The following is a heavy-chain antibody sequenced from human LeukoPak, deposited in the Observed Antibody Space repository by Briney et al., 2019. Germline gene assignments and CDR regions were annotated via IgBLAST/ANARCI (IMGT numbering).Heavy chain of an antibody. CDR1: GYTFTSYA. D-gene: IGHD3-3*01. V-gene: IGHV7-4-1*02. CDR2: INTNTGNP. Sequence: ASVKVSCKASGYTFTSYAMNWVRQAPGQGLEWMGWINTNTGNPTYAQGFTGRFVFSLDTSVSTAYPQISSLKAEDTAVYYCAREGATIFAELNWFDPWGQGTLVTVSS. J-gene: IGHJ5*02. CDR3: AREGATIFAELNWFDP.